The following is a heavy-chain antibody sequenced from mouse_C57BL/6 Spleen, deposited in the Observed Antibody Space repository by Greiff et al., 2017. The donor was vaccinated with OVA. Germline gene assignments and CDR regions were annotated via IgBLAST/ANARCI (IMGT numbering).Heavy chain of an antibody. D-gene: IGHD6-1*01. CDR3: ARKLPSYAMDY. CDR1: GYTFTSYW. Sequence: QVHVKQPGTELVKPGASVKLSCKASGYTFTSYWMHWVKQRPGQGLEWIGNINPSNGGTNYNEKFKSKATLTVDKSSSTAYMQLSSLTSEDSAVYYCARKLPSYAMDYWGQGTSVTVSS. V-gene: IGHV1-53*01. CDR2: INPSNGGT. J-gene: IGHJ4*01.